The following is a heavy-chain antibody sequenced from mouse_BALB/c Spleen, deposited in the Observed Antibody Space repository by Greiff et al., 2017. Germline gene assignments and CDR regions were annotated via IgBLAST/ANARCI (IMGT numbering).Heavy chain of an antibody. CDR3: ARDYGSFAY. D-gene: IGHD1-1*01. CDR1: GFTFSDYY. J-gene: IGHJ3*01. CDR2: ISDGGSYT. V-gene: IGHV5-4*02. Sequence: EVHLVESGGGLVKPGGSLKLSCAASGFTFSDYYMYWVRQTPEKRLEWVATISDGGSYTYYPDSVKGRFTISRDNAKNNLYLQMSSLKSEDTAMYYCARDYGSFAYWGQGTLVTVSA.